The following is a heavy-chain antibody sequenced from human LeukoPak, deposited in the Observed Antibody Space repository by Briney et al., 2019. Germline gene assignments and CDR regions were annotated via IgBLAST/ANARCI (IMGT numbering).Heavy chain of an antibody. Sequence: PSGTLSLICGVSGGSIRSTNWWTWVRQPPGKGLEWIGEVHLDGRTNYNPSLESRLTMSVDLSENHISLKLTSVTGADTAVYYCAIEGGFYRPLDYSGQGTLVTVSS. V-gene: IGHV4-4*02. CDR1: GGSIRSTNW. CDR2: VHLDGRT. D-gene: IGHD3-3*01. CDR3: AIEGGFYRPLDY. J-gene: IGHJ4*02.